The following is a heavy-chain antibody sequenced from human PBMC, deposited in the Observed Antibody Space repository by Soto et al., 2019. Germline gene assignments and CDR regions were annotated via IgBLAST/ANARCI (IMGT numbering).Heavy chain of an antibody. CDR3: ARSLGYGGDSFDY. D-gene: IGHD5-12*01. Sequence: QLQLQESGSRLVKPSQTLSLTCTVSNACFSSPSYSWSWLRHPPGKGLEWIGYIYPSGTTYFNPSLKSRVAMSIDKSRNQFSLNLNSVTAADTAVYYCARSLGYGGDSFDYWGLGALVAVSS. V-gene: IGHV4-30-2*01. CDR2: IYPSGTT. CDR1: NACFSSPSYS. J-gene: IGHJ4*02.